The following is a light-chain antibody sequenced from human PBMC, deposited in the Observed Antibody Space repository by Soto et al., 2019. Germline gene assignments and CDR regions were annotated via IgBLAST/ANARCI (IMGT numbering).Light chain of an antibody. J-gene: IGKJ2*01. V-gene: IGKV3-15*01. CDR1: QNVDNN. CDR2: DAS. CDR3: QQYNDWPPGKT. Sequence: EIVLTQSPATLSVSPGERATLSCRASQNVDNNLAWYQQKPGQAPRLLIYDASTRASGIPARFSGSGSGTDFILTISRLQSEDFAIYYCQQYNDWPPGKTFGRGTKLEIK.